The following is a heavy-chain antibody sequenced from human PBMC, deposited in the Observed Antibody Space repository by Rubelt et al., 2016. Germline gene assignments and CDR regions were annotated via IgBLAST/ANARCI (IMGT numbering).Heavy chain of an antibody. CDR1: GLIFTDYW. V-gene: IGHV3-74*01. J-gene: IGHJ4*02. D-gene: IGHD5-18*01. CDR3: ARGVDTAGAGY. CDR2: IRKHGEYT. Sequence: ESGGGLVQPGGSLRLSCTASGLIFTDYWFHWVRQAPGTGLVWASHIRKHGEYTAYADSVRGRFTISRDNARNTLYLQRHSLRAEDTAISFCARGVDTAGAGYWGQGSLVTVS.